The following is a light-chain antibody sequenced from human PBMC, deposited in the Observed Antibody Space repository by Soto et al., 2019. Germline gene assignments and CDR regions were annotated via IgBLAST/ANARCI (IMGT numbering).Light chain of an antibody. J-gene: IGKJ4*01. V-gene: IGKV3-11*01. Sequence: EIVLTQSPATLSLSPGERATLSCRASQSVSSYLAWYQQKPGQAPRLLIYDASNRATGIPARFSGSGSGTYSTLTISSLEPEDFAIYYCQQRSNWPPVTFGGGTKVEIK. CDR1: QSVSSY. CDR3: QQRSNWPPVT. CDR2: DAS.